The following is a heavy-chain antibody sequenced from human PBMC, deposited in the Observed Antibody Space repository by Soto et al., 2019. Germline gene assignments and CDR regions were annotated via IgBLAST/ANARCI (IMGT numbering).Heavy chain of an antibody. Sequence: GSLRLSCAASGFSVSNNYLNWVRQAPGKGLEWVSVIYSGGSTYYAGSVKGRFSISRDDSKNTLYLQMNSLRAEDTAVYYCARGRVAALLPYYFDLWGQGTLVTVSS. CDR1: GFSVSNNY. CDR3: ARGRVAALLPYYFDL. CDR2: IYSGGST. J-gene: IGHJ4*02. V-gene: IGHV3-53*01. D-gene: IGHD6-6*01.